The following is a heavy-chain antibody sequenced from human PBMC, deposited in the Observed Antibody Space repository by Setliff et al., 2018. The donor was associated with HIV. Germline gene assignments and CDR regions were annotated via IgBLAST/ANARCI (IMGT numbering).Heavy chain of an antibody. CDR2: IYYDGPT. D-gene: IGHD3-3*01. V-gene: IGHV4-59*11. Sequence: SETLSLTCTVSGDSISSHDWTWIRQPPGKGLEWIGHIYYDGPTNYNPSIKSRVSISVDASKNQLSLKLSPVTGADTAVFYCARRVGISISGAPNQYYYMDVWGKGTTVTVSS. CDR3: ARRVGISISGAPNQYYYMDV. CDR1: GDSISSHD. J-gene: IGHJ6*03.